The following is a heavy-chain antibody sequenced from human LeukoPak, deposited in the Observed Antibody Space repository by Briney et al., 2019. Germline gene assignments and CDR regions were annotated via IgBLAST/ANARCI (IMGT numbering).Heavy chain of an antibody. CDR2: MSSRSDYT. CDR1: GFTFSDYY. CDR3: ARSPDYYGSGSSHIDYYYGMDV. V-gene: IGHV3-11*03. Sequence: SGRSLRLSCAASGFTFSDYYMSWIRQAPGKGLEWISYMSSRSDYTNYIDSVKGRFTISRDNAKNSLYLQMNSLRADDTAVYYCARSPDYYGSGSSHIDYYYGMDVWGRGTTVTVS. J-gene: IGHJ6*02. D-gene: IGHD3-10*01.